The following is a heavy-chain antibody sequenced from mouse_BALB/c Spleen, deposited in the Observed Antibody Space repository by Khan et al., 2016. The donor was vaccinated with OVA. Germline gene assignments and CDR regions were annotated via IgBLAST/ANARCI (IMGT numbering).Heavy chain of an antibody. CDR3: SRPGTSSWFSY. V-gene: IGHV1S135*01. CDR1: GYSFTTYY. Sequence: VQLQQSGPELMKPGASVKISCKASGYSFTTYYIHWVKQSHGETLEWIGYIDPFNGGNTYNQKFKGKATLTVDKSSSTAYMHLSGLTSEDSALYDFSRPGTSSWFSYWGQGTLVTVSA. D-gene: IGHD1-1*01. CDR2: IDPFNGGN. J-gene: IGHJ3*01.